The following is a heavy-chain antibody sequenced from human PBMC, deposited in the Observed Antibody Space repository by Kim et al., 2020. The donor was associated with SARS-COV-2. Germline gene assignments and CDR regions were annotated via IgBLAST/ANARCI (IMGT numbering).Heavy chain of an antibody. CDR3: AKDLGPGTSVGYDY. J-gene: IGHJ4*02. CDR2: TSGSGGTT. D-gene: IGHD2-2*03. CDR1: GFTFSRYA. V-gene: IGHV3-23*01. Sequence: GGSLRLSCAASGFTFSRYAMSWVRQAPGKGLEWVSGTSGSGGTTYYADSGKGRFTISRDNSKNTNTLYLQMSSLRVEDTAIYYCAKDLGPGTSVGYDYWGQGILVTVSS.